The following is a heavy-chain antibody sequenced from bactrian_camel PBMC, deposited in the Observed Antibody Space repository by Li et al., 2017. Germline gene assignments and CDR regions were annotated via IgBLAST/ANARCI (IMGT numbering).Heavy chain of an antibody. V-gene: IGHV3S67*01. CDR3: AAALAVGNDCYDLLVLGANY. D-gene: IGHD5*01. J-gene: IGHJ4*01. Sequence: VQLVESGGGSVQAGGSLRLSCAHSGYISSRHCMGWFRQAPGKAREGIAGIRRDGDEYYADSVKGRFTISKDNAKNTLYLQMNRLKFEDTAMYYCAAALAVGNDCYDLLVLGANYWGQGTQVTVS. CDR2: IRRDGDE. CDR1: GYISSRHC.